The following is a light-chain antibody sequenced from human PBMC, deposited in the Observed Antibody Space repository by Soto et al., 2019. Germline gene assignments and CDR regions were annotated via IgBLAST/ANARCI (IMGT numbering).Light chain of an antibody. CDR3: SSYTTSSTYV. J-gene: IGLJ1*01. Sequence: QSALTQPASVSGSPGQSITISCIGTSSDVGGYNYVSWYQQHPGKAPKLMIYDVSNRPSGVSNRFSGSKSANTASLTISGLQAEDEADYYCSSYTTSSTYVFATGTKVTVL. CDR2: DVS. CDR1: SSDVGGYNY. V-gene: IGLV2-14*01.